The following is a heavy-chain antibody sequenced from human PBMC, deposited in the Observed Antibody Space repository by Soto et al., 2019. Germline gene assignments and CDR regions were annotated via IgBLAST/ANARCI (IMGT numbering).Heavy chain of an antibody. J-gene: IGHJ4*02. D-gene: IGHD3-10*01. CDR2: IWYDGSNK. CDR3: ARVMLLWFGEASFDY. V-gene: IGHV3-33*01. CDR1: GFTFSSYG. Sequence: QVQLVESGGGVVQPGRSLRLSCAASGFTFSSYGMHWVRQAPGKGLEWVAVIWYDGSNKYYADSVKGRFTISRDNSKNTLYLQMNSLRAEDTAVYYCARVMLLWFGEASFDYWGQGTLVTVSS.